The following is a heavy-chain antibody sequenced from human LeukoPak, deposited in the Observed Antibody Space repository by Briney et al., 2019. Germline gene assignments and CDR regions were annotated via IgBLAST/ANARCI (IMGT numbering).Heavy chain of an antibody. V-gene: IGHV1-3*01. J-gene: IGHJ4*02. CDR3: ARDPLRIGPYYFDY. CDR2: INAGNGNT. CDR1: GYTFTSYA. D-gene: IGHD3/OR15-3a*01. Sequence: ASVTVSCKASGYTFTSYAMHWVRQAPGQRLEWMGWINAGNGNTKYSQKFQGRVTITWDTSASTAYMELSSLRSEDTAVYYCARDPLRIGPYYFDYWGQGTLVTVSS.